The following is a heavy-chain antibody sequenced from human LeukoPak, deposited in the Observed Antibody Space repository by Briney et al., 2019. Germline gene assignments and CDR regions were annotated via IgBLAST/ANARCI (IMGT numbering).Heavy chain of an antibody. J-gene: IGHJ6*03. Sequence: PGGSLRLSCAASGFTFSSYEMNWVRQAPGKGLEWVSYISSSGSTIYYADSVKGRFTISRDNAKNSLYLQMNSLRAEDTAVYYCARTASSGWYPYYYYYYMDVWGKGTTVTISS. CDR2: ISSSGSTI. CDR3: ARTASSGWYPYYYYYYMDV. D-gene: IGHD6-19*01. CDR1: GFTFSSYE. V-gene: IGHV3-48*03.